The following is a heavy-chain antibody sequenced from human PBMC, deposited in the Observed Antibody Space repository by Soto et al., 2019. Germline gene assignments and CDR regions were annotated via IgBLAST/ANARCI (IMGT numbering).Heavy chain of an antibody. CDR3: ARADRTLVTSYSLDV. V-gene: IGHV4-34*01. J-gene: IGHJ6*02. CDR2: INHSGTI. D-gene: IGHD2-21*02. CDR1: GGSFSGYY. Sequence: KTSETLSLTCAAYGGSFSGYYCTWIRHPPGKGLEWIGEINHSGTINFNPSLKSRLTISLDTSKKHFSLKLSSVSDADTAAYYCARADRTLVTSYSLDVWGQGTTVTVSS.